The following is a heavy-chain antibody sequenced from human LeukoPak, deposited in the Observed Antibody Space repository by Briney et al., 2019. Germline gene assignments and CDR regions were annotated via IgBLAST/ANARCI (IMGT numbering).Heavy chain of an antibody. Sequence: QTGGSLRLSCAASGFTFSSYAMHWVRQAPGKGLEYVSAISSNGGSTYYANSVKGRFTISRDNAKNSLYLQMNSLRAEDTALYYCARATYYYGSGSYYNDYMDVWGKGTTVTVSS. D-gene: IGHD3-10*01. J-gene: IGHJ6*03. CDR1: GFTFSSYA. CDR2: ISSNGGST. V-gene: IGHV3-64*01. CDR3: ARATYYYGSGSYYNDYMDV.